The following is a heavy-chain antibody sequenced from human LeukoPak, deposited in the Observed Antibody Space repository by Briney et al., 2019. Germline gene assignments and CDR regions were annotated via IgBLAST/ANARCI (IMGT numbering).Heavy chain of an antibody. Sequence: GGSLRLSCAASGFSFGEFYMNWIRQAPGKGLEWLSYISSSGNTVFHADSVKGRFTISRDNAKNSLYLQMNSLRVDDTAVYYCVRDRLGGRRNSYSFDYWGQGTLVTVSS. CDR2: ISSSGNTV. D-gene: IGHD3-16*01. CDR3: VRDRLGGRRNSYSFDY. J-gene: IGHJ4*02. V-gene: IGHV3-11*01. CDR1: GFSFGEFY.